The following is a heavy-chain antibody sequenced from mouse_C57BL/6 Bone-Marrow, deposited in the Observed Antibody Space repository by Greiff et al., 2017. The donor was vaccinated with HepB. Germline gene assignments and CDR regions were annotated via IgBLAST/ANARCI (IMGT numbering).Heavy chain of an antibody. V-gene: IGHV3-6*01. CDR2: ISYDGSK. J-gene: IGHJ1*03. CDR3: ARPLTTVVAHWYFDV. D-gene: IGHD1-1*01. Sequence: EVQLQESGPGLVKPSQSLSLTCSVTGYSITSGYYWNWIRQFPGNKLEWMGYISYDGSKNYNPSLKNRISITRDTSKNQFFLKLNSVTTEDPATYYCARPLTTVVAHWYFDVWGTGTTVTVSS. CDR1: GYSITSGYY.